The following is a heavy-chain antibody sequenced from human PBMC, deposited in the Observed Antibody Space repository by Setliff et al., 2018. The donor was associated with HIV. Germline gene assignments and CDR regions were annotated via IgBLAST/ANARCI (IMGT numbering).Heavy chain of an antibody. V-gene: IGHV3-74*01. D-gene: IGHD6-19*01. CDR1: GFTFDRYW. CDR2: VNSDGSSK. J-gene: IGHJ4*02. Sequence: PGGSLRLSCAASGFTFDRYWMHWVRQAPGKGLVWVSRVNSDGSSKTYADSVKDRFTISRDNAKNTLYLQMNGLTAEDMAVYYCAKRIGGWYYSDYWGQGTLVTVSS. CDR3: AKRIGGWYYSDY.